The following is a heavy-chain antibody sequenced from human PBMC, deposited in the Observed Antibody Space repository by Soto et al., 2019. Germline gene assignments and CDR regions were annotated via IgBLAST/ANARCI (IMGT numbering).Heavy chain of an antibody. Sequence: QVQLQESAPGLVKPPQTLSLTCTVSGGSISSGGYYWSWIRQHPGKGLEWIGYIYYSGSTYYNPSLKSRFTISVDTSKNQFSLKLSSVTAADTAVYYCARSITIFGVVIPPFDYWGQGTLVTVSS. CDR1: GGSISSGGYY. CDR3: ARSITIFGVVIPPFDY. J-gene: IGHJ4*02. CDR2: IYYSGST. D-gene: IGHD3-3*01. V-gene: IGHV4-31*03.